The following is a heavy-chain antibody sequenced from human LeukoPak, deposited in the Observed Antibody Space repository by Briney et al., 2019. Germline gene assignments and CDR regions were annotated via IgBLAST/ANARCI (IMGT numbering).Heavy chain of an antibody. CDR3: ASHTGYSYSYGMDV. D-gene: IGHD2-8*02. V-gene: IGHV3-23*01. Sequence: GGSLRHSCAASGFTFSSYAMSWVRQAPGKGLEWVSAVSGRGGRTNHADSVKGRFTISRDNSKTTLYLQMNSLRAEDTAVYYCASHTGYSYSYGMDVWGQGTTVTVSS. CDR1: GFTFSSYA. CDR2: VSGRGGRT. J-gene: IGHJ6*02.